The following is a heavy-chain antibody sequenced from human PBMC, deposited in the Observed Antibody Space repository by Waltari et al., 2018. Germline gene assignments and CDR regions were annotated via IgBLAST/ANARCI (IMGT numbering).Heavy chain of an antibody. J-gene: IGHJ4*02. CDR3: ARGGDRYYYDSSGRRPPLWPYYFDY. CDR2: INHSGST. V-gene: IGHV4-34*01. D-gene: IGHD3-22*01. Sequence: QVQLQQWGAGLLKPSETLSLTCAVYGGSFSGYYWSWIRQPPGKGLEWIGEINHSGSTNYNPSLKSRVTISVDTSKNQFSLKLSSVTAADTAVYYCARGGDRYYYDSSGRRPPLWPYYFDYWGQGTLVTVSS. CDR1: GGSFSGYY.